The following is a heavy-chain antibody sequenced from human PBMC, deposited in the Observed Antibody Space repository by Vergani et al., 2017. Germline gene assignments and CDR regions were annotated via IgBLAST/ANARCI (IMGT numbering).Heavy chain of an antibody. CDR1: GGTFSSYT. CDR3: ARTIFGVVIIPYYYYMDV. Sequence: QVQLVQSGAEVKKPGSSVKVSCKASGGTFSSYTISWVRQAPGQGLEWMGRIIPILGIANYAQKFQGRVTITADESTSTAYMELSSLRSEDTAVYYCARTIFGVVIIPYYYYMDVWGKGP. D-gene: IGHD3-3*01. V-gene: IGHV1-69*02. CDR2: IIPILGIA. J-gene: IGHJ6*03.